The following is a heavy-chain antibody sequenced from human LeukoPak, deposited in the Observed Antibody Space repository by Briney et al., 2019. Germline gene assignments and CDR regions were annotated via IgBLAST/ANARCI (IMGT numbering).Heavy chain of an antibody. D-gene: IGHD3-10*01. Sequence: GASVKVSCKASGYTFTSYAMHWVRQAPGQRLEWMGWINAGNGNTKYSQKFQGRVTITRDTSASTAYMELSSLRSEDTAVYYCARAVVLGLIRNYYYYMDVWGKGTTVTVSS. CDR2: INAGNGNT. CDR3: ARAVVLGLIRNYYYYMDV. V-gene: IGHV1-3*01. CDR1: GYTFTSYA. J-gene: IGHJ6*03.